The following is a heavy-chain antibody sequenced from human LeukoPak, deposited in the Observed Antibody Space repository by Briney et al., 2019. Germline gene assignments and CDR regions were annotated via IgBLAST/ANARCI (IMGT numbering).Heavy chain of an antibody. CDR2: VYATGTT. V-gene: IGHV4-59*01. CDR1: SGSITGYY. CDR3: ARGLIVARPDPFDP. D-gene: IGHD2-15*01. J-gene: IGHJ5*02. Sequence: PSETLSLTCTVSSGSITGYYWSWIRQPPGKGLEWIGYVYATGTTNYNPSLKTRATISIDTSKNQLSLTLTSVTAADTAVYYCARGLIVARPDPFDPWGQGTLVTVSS.